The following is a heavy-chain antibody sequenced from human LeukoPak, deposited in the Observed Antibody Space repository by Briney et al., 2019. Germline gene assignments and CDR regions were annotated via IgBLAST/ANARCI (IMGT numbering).Heavy chain of an antibody. D-gene: IGHD3-16*02. J-gene: IGHJ4*02. CDR2: IYTSGST. CDR3: AREPYDYVWGSYRYNFDY. V-gene: IGHV4-4*07. CDR1: GGSISSYY. Sequence: PSETLSLTCTVSGGSISSYYWSWIRQPTGKGLEWIGRIYTSGSTNYNPSLKSRVTMSVDTSKNQFSLKLSSVTAADTAVYYCAREPYDYVWGSYRYNFDYWGQGTLVTVSS.